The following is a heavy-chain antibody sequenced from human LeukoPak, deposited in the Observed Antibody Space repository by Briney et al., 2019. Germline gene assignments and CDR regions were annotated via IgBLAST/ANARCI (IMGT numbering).Heavy chain of an antibody. CDR3: AKRGVVIRVILVGFHKEAYYFDS. CDR1: GFTFYDYG. V-gene: IGHV3-23*01. CDR2: LSGSGGST. J-gene: IGHJ4*02. Sequence: PGGSLRLSCAASGFTFYDYGMTWVRQAPGKGLEWVAGLSGSGGSTNYADSVKGRFTISRDNAKNTLYLQMNSLRAEDTAVYFCAKRGVVIRVILVGFHKEAYYFDSWGQGVLVTVSS. D-gene: IGHD3-22*01.